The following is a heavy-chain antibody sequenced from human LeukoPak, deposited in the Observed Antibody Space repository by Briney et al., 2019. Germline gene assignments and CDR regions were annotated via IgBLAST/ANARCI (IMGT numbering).Heavy chain of an antibody. V-gene: IGHV4-59*08. D-gene: IGHD6-19*01. CDR1: GGSISSDY. CDR3: ARHAPVAAERNFDY. CDR2: IYYSGST. Sequence: PSETLSLTCTVPGGSISSDYWSWIRQPPGKGLEWVGYIYYSGSTNYNPSLKSRVTISVDTSKNQFSLKLSSVTAADTAVYYCARHAPVAAERNFDYWGQGTLVTVSS. J-gene: IGHJ4*02.